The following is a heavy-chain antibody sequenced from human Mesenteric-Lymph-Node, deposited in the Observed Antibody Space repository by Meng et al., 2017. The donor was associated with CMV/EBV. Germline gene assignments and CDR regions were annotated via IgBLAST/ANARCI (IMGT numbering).Heavy chain of an antibody. CDR2: INHSGST. CDR3: ARGSSYDILTGYFDY. D-gene: IGHD3-9*01. Sequence: QVKLITGCAGLLHPCCTFSAPGSVYGGTFSGFYWNWIRQSPEKGLEWIGEINHSGSTTYNPSFTSRIIISVDTSTNQISLNMSSVTAADTAVYYCARGSSYDILTGYFDYWGQGALVTVSS. V-gene: IGHV4-34*01. J-gene: IGHJ4*02. CDR1: GGTFSGFY.